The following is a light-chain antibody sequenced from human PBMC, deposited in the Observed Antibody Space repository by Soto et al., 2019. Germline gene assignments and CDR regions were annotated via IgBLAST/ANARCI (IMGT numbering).Light chain of an antibody. CDR1: TSN. CDR2: ENS. V-gene: IGLV1-40*01. Sequence: QSVLTQPPSVSGAPGQTVTISCTGTTSNVHWYQQLPGTAPKLLIFENSIRPSGVPDRFSGSKSGTSASLAISGLQAEDEADYYCATWEDSLNGPVFGGGTKLTVL. J-gene: IGLJ3*02. CDR3: ATWEDSLNGPV.